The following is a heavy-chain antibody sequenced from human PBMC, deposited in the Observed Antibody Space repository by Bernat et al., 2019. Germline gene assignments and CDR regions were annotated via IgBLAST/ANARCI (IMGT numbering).Heavy chain of an antibody. CDR1: GYKFINYP. D-gene: IGHD3-22*01. V-gene: IGHV1-18*01. CDR3: ARGGAYSGLLLNFDY. CDR2: IDSYNGNT. Sequence: QVQLVQSGGEVKKPGASMTVSCKTSGYKFINYPITWVRQSPGQGLEWLGWIDSYNGNTKYVQKLQDRVTVTTDTSTSTAYMELRSLRSDDTAVYYCARGGAYSGLLLNFDYWGQGTLVTVSS. J-gene: IGHJ4*02.